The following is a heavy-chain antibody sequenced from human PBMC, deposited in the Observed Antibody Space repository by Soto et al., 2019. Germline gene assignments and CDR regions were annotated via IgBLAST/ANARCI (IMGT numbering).Heavy chain of an antibody. CDR2: IYHSGST. CDR1: GYSISSGYY. CDR3: ARDGNSNTYYYYGMDV. Sequence: SETLSLTCAVSGYSISSGYYWGWIRQPPGKGLEWIGSIYHSGSTYYNPSLKSRVTISVDTSKNQFSLKLSSVAAADTAVYYCARDGNSNTYYYYGMDVWGQGTTVTV. J-gene: IGHJ6*02. V-gene: IGHV4-38-2*02. D-gene: IGHD1-7*01.